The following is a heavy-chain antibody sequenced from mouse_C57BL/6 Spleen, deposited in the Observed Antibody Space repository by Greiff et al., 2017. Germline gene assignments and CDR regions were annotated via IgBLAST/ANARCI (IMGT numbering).Heavy chain of an antibody. CDR3: ARSYGSSYDSMHY. Sequence: QVQLQQPGAELVKPGASVTLSCKATGYTFTSYWMHWVKQRSGRGLEWTGRVDPNRGGTKSNEKFKSKATLTVDKPSSTACMRLSSLTSVDSSVSYCARSYGSSYDSMHYWGQGASVTGSS. CDR2: VDPNRGGT. J-gene: IGHJ4*01. D-gene: IGHD1-1*01. V-gene: IGHV1-72*01. CDR1: GYTFTSYW.